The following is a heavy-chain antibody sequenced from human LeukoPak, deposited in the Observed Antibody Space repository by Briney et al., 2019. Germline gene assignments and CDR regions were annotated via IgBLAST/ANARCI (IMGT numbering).Heavy chain of an antibody. CDR1: GYTFTSYD. CDR2: MNPNSGNT. D-gene: IGHD1-20*01. J-gene: IGHJ4*02. Sequence: ASVKVSCKASGYTFTSYDINWVRQATGQGLEWMGWMNPNSGNTGYAQKFQGRVTMTRNTSISTAYTELSSLRSEDTTVYYCASGPAITPYFDYWGQGTLVTVSS. CDR3: ASGPAITPYFDY. V-gene: IGHV1-8*01.